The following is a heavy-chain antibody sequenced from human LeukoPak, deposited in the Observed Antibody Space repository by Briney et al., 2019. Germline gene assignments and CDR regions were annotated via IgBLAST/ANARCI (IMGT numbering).Heavy chain of an antibody. D-gene: IGHD6-13*01. CDR1: GFTFSSYE. Sequence: GGSLRLSCAASGFTFSSYEMNWVRQAPGKGLEWVSYISSSGSTIYYADSVKGRFTISRDNAKNSLYLQMNGLRAEDTAVYYCARDPPRIAAAGTKAFDIWGQGTMVTVSS. CDR3: ARDPPRIAAAGTKAFDI. V-gene: IGHV3-48*03. J-gene: IGHJ3*02. CDR2: ISSSGSTI.